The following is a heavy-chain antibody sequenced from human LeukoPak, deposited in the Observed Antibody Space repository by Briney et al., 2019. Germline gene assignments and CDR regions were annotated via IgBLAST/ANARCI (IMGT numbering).Heavy chain of an antibody. D-gene: IGHD3-10*01. J-gene: IGHJ4*02. CDR3: ASNYYGSGSLDY. CDR2: IYYSGST. CDR1: GGSISSSSYH. Sequence: SETLSLTCTVSGGSISSSSYHWGWIRQPPGKGLEWIGSIYYSGSTYYNPSLKSRVTISVDTSKNQFSLKLSSVTAADTAVYYCASNYYGSGSLDYWGQGTLVTVSS. V-gene: IGHV4-39*01.